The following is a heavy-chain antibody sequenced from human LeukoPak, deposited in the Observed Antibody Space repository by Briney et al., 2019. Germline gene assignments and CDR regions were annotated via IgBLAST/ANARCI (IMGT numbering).Heavy chain of an antibody. Sequence: GGSLRLSCAASGFTFSSYAMNWVRQAPGKGLEWVSISGSGGDTYYADSVKGRFTISRDNSKNTLYLQMNSLRAEDTAVYYCAKARGATYGTYYFDYWGQGTLVTASS. CDR1: GFTFSSYA. CDR2: ISGSGGDT. D-gene: IGHD4/OR15-4a*01. V-gene: IGHV3-23*01. CDR3: AKARGATYGTYYFDY. J-gene: IGHJ4*02.